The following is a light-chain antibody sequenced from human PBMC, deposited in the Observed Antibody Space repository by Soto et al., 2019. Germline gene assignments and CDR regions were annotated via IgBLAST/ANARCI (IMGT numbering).Light chain of an antibody. Sequence: QSVLTQPASVSGSPGQSITISCTGTSSDVGDYDYVSWYQQHPGKAPKLMIYDVSSRPSGVSNRFSGSKSGNTASLTISGLQAEDEADYYCSSYASGSTLVFGGGTKLTVL. CDR3: SSYASGSTLV. V-gene: IGLV2-14*01. CDR1: SSDVGDYDY. CDR2: DVS. J-gene: IGLJ2*01.